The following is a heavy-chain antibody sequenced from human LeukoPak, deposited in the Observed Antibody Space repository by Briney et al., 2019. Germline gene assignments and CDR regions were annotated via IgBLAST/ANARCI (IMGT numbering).Heavy chain of an antibody. D-gene: IGHD3-22*01. CDR2: ISHDGSNE. CDR3: ARSYDSSGYYSFDC. J-gene: IGHJ4*02. CDR1: GFTFSTYA. V-gene: IGHV3-30-3*01. Sequence: PGGSLRLSCAASGFTFSTYAMHWVRQPPGKGLEWVAVISHDGSNEYYADSVKGRFTISRDNSKNTLSLQMNSLRGDDTAVYYCARSYDSSGYYSFDCWGQGTQVTVSS.